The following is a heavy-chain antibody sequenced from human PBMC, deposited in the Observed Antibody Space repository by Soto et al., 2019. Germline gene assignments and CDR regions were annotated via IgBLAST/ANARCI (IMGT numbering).Heavy chain of an antibody. D-gene: IGHD1-26*01. J-gene: IGHJ4*02. V-gene: IGHV4-30-4*01. Sequence: QVQLQESGPGLVKPSQTLSLTCTVSGGSISSGDYYWSWIRQPPGKGLEWIGYIYDSGSTYYNPALKRRVTISVDTSKNQFALKLSSVTAADTGVYYCARWIVGATYFDYWGQGTLVTVSS. CDR2: IYDSGST. CDR3: ARWIVGATYFDY. CDR1: GGSISSGDYY.